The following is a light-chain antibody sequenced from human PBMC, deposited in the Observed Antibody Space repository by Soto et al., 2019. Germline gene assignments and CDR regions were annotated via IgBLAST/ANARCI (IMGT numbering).Light chain of an antibody. CDR2: EDN. CDR1: TLGDKY. V-gene: IGLV3-1*01. CDR3: QAWASGSPVV. Sequence: SYELTQEPSVSVSPGQKASITCSGDTLGDKYVCWYQQKPGQSPVLVIHEDNKRPSGIPERFSGSNSGNTATLTISGTQAMDEAAYYCQAWASGSPVVFGGGTKVTVL. J-gene: IGLJ2*01.